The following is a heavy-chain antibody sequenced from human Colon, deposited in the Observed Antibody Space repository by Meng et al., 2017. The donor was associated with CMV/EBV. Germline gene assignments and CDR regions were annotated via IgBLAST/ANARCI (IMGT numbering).Heavy chain of an antibody. D-gene: IGHD1-26*01. CDR3: TRHLRGNSFDY. Sequence: ASVNVSCKTSGYYFNNYDINWVRRATGQGLEWVGWMNPKSGQSGYAGKFQGRVTITTDTSTTTAFLELSDLRSDDTAVYYCTRHLRGNSFDYWGQGSLVTVSS. V-gene: IGHV1-8*03. CDR2: MNPKSGQS. CDR1: GYYFNNYD. J-gene: IGHJ4*02.